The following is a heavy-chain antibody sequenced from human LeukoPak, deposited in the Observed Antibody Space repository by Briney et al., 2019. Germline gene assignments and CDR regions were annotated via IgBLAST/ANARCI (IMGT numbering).Heavy chain of an antibody. V-gene: IGHV3-30*04. J-gene: IGHJ6*04. D-gene: IGHD1-1*01. Sequence: GGSLRLSCAASGFTFSSYAMHWVRQAPGKGLEWVAVISYDGSNKCYADSVKSRFTISRDNSKNTLYLQMNSLRAEDTAVYYCARAQLEGPVGVLYYGMDVWGKGTTVTVSS. CDR1: GFTFSSYA. CDR2: ISYDGSNK. CDR3: ARAQLEGPVGVLYYGMDV.